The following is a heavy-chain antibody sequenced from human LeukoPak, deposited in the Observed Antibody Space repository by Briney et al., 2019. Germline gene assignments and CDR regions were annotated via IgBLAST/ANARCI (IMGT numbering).Heavy chain of an antibody. D-gene: IGHD3-16*01. CDR3: ASDSYVI. Sequence: GGSPSLSCAPSGFIFSSYWMTWVRQAPGKGLEWVANIKEDGSEKHYVDSVKSRFTISRDNAKNSLYLQMNSLRAEDTAVYYCASDSYVIWGQGTMVTVSP. V-gene: IGHV3-7*01. CDR1: GFIFSSYW. J-gene: IGHJ4*02. CDR2: IKEDGSEK.